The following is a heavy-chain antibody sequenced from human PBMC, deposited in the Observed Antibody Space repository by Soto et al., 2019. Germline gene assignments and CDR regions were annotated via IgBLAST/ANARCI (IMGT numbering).Heavy chain of an antibody. CDR2: TYYRSRWYS. CDR1: GDSVSSNGAA. Sequence: PSQTLSLTCSISGDSVSSNGAAWNWIRQSPSRGLEWLGRTYYRSRWYSDYAPSVKSRITVNPDTSQNQFSLQLNSVTPEDTAIYNSARDPPGFYRAFDFWGQGTPVTVSS. V-gene: IGHV6-1*01. CDR3: ARDPPGFYRAFDF. J-gene: IGHJ4*01. D-gene: IGHD4-4*01.